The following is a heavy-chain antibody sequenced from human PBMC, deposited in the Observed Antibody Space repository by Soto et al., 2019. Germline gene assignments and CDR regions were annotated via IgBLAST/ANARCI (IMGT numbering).Heavy chain of an antibody. CDR1: GYSFTSYW. Sequence: PGESLKISCKGSGYSFTSYWISWVRQMPGKGLEWMGRIDPSDSYTNYSPSFQGHVTISADKSISTAYLQWSSLKASDTAMYYCARQHGGNPVAGRADAFDIWGQGTMVTVSS. CDR2: IDPSDSYT. V-gene: IGHV5-10-1*01. CDR3: ARQHGGNPVAGRADAFDI. D-gene: IGHD2-15*01. J-gene: IGHJ3*02.